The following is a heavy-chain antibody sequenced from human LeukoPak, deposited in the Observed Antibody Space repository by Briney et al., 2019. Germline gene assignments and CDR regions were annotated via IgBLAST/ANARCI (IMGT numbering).Heavy chain of an antibody. D-gene: IGHD6-19*01. V-gene: IGHV1-69*05. CDR2: IIPIFGTA. J-gene: IGHJ4*02. CDR3: AREKSYSSGWYYFDY. CDR1: GGTFSSYA. Sequence: GGSLRLSCAASGGTFSSYAISWVRQAPGQGLEWMGGIIPIFGTANYAQKFQGRVTITTDESTSTAYMELSSLRSEDTAVYYCAREKSYSSGWYYFDYWGQGTLVTVSS.